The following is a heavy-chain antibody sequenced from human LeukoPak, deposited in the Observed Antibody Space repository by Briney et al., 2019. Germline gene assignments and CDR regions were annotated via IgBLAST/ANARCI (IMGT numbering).Heavy chain of an antibody. J-gene: IGHJ4*02. CDR3: ARRVGDFWSGYPDY. Sequence: SETLSLTCTVSGGSISSYYWSWIRQPPGKGLEWIGYIYYSGSTNYNPSLKSRVTISVDTSKNQFSLKLSSVTAADTAVYYCARRVGDFWSGYPDYWGQGTLVTVTS. CDR1: GGSISSYY. V-gene: IGHV4-59*01. D-gene: IGHD3-3*01. CDR2: IYYSGST.